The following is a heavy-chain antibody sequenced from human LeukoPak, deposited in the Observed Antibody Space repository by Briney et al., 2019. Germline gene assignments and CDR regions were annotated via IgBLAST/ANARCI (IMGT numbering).Heavy chain of an antibody. CDR2: INSDGSST. Sequence: QPGGSLRLSCAASGFTFSYYWMHWVRQAPGKGLVWVSRINSDGSSTGYADSVKGRFTISRDNAKNTLYLQMNSLRAEDTAVYYCARGGITVGQPQIDYWGQGTLVTVSS. V-gene: IGHV3-74*01. CDR1: GFTFSYYW. J-gene: IGHJ4*02. CDR3: ARGGITVGQPQIDY. D-gene: IGHD6-19*01.